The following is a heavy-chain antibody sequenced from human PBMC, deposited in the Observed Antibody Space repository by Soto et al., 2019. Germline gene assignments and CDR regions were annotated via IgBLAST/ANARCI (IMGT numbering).Heavy chain of an antibody. CDR2: IYYSGST. Sequence: SETLSLTCTVSGGSISSYYWSWIRQPPGKGLEWIGYIYYSGSTNYNPSLKSRVTISVDTSKNQFSLKLSSVTAADTAVYYCARATYYDILTGYYQNWFDPWGQGTLVTVSS. V-gene: IGHV4-59*12. J-gene: IGHJ5*02. CDR3: ARATYYDILTGYYQNWFDP. D-gene: IGHD3-9*01. CDR1: GGSISSYY.